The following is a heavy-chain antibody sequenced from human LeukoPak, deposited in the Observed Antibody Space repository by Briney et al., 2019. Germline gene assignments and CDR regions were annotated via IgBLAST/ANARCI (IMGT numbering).Heavy chain of an antibody. CDR3: VKDLSYESSGSGFDQ. CDR2: ISWDGTT. J-gene: IGHJ4*02. D-gene: IGHD3-22*01. CDR1: GFIFEDYT. Sequence: GGSLRLSCAASGFIFEDYTMHWVRQAPGKTLEWVSLISWDGTTYYTDSLKGRFTISRDNSKNSLYLQMDTLRSEDTAFYYCVKDLSYESSGSGFDQWGQGNPGHRLL. V-gene: IGHV3-43*01.